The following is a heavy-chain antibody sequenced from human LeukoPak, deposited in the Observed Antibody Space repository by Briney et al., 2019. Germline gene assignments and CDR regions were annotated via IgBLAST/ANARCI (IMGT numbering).Heavy chain of an antibody. CDR3: ARDGLSAFYDSSGYDY. CDR1: GGTFSSYA. CDR2: IIPILGIA. Sequence: SVKVSCKASGGTFSSYAISWVRQAPGQGLEWMGRIIPILGIANYAQKFQGRVTITADKSTSTAYMELSSLRSEDTAVYYCARDGLSAFYDSSGYDYWGQGTLVTVSS. D-gene: IGHD3-22*01. V-gene: IGHV1-69*04. J-gene: IGHJ4*02.